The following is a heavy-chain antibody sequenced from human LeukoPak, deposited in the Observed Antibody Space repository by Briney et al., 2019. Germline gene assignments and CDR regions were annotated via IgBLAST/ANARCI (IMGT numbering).Heavy chain of an antibody. J-gene: IGHJ4*02. CDR3: AREYSSLDY. Sequence: SGPTLVKPTQTLTLTCTFSGFSLRTRGVGVGWIRQPPGKALEWLALIYWDDDKRYSPSLKSRLTITKDTSKNQVVLTMTNMDPVDTATYYCAREYSSLDYWGQGTLVTVSS. V-gene: IGHV2-5*02. D-gene: IGHD6-6*01. CDR1: GFSLRTRGVG. CDR2: IYWDDDK.